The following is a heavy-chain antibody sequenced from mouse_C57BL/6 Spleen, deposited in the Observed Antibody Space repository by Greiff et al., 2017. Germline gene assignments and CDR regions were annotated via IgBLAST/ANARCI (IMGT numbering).Heavy chain of an antibody. D-gene: IGHD1-1*01. J-gene: IGHJ4*01. CDR3: ATPYYYGSTRGAMDY. V-gene: IGHV1-59*01. CDR1: GYTFTSYW. Sequence: VQLQQPGAELVRPGTSVKLSCKASGYTFTSYWMHWVKQRPGQGLEWIGVIDPSDSYTNYNQKFKGKATLTVDTSSSTAYMQLSSLTSEDSAVYYCATPYYYGSTRGAMDYWGQGTSVTVSS. CDR2: IDPSDSYT.